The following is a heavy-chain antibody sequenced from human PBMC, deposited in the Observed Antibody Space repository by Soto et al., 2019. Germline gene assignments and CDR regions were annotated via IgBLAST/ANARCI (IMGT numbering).Heavy chain of an antibody. J-gene: IGHJ4*02. V-gene: IGHV1-69*12. CDR1: GGTFSSYA. CDR3: ARSRANYYDSRGYYYSTFDY. Sequence: QVQLVRSGAEVKKPGSSVKVSCKTSGGTFSSYAISWVRQAPGQGLEWMGGIIPMFGTANYEQKFQGRVTITADESTSTAYMELSSLRSEDTAVYYCARSRANYYDSRGYYYSTFDYWGQGTLVTVSS. D-gene: IGHD3-22*01. CDR2: IIPMFGTA.